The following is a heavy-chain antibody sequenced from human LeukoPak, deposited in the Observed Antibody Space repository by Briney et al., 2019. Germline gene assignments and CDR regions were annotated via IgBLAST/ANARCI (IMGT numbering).Heavy chain of an antibody. J-gene: IGHJ4*02. V-gene: IGHV1-46*01. D-gene: IGHD5-18*01. CDR3: AREYDTAMDKYYFGY. CDR2: INPSGGST. Sequence: ASVKVSCKASGYTFTSYYMHWVRQPPGQGLEWMGIINPSGGSTSYAQKFQGRVTMTRDTSTSTVYMELSSLRSEDTAVYYCAREYDTAMDKYYFGYWGQGTLVTVSS. CDR1: GYTFTSYY.